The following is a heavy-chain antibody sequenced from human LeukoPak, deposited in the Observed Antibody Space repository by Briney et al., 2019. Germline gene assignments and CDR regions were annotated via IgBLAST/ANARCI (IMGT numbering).Heavy chain of an antibody. CDR3: AKDRWERQAYMFYGVDV. CDR2: ISSSSSYI. J-gene: IGHJ6*02. CDR1: GFTFSSYS. Sequence: GGSLRLSCAASGFTFSSYSMNWVRQAPGKGLEWVSSISSSSSYIYYADSVKGRFTISRDNAKSSLYLQMNNLRAEDTAVYFCAKDRWERQAYMFYGVDVWGQGTTVTVSS. V-gene: IGHV3-21*01. D-gene: IGHD1-26*01.